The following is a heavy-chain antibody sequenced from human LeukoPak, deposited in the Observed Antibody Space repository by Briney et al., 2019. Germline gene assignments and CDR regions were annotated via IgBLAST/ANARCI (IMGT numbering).Heavy chain of an antibody. Sequence: GGSLRLSCEASGFTFNGHWMHWVRQAPGKGLVWVSLINGDGSTISYADSVKGRFTISRDNAKSSLYLQMNSLRVEDTALYYCAKVQITRYSSGWYGGFDYWGQGTLVTVSS. CDR2: INGDGSTI. D-gene: IGHD6-19*01. V-gene: IGHV3-74*01. CDR3: AKVQITRYSSGWYGGFDY. J-gene: IGHJ4*02. CDR1: GFTFNGHW.